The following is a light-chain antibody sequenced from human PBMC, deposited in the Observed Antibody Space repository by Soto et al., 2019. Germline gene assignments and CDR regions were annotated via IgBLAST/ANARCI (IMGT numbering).Light chain of an antibody. J-gene: IGKJ2*01. CDR1: QDISNY. V-gene: IGKV1-33*01. CDR2: DAS. CDR3: QQYDNSHPYT. Sequence: DIQMTQSPSSLSASVGDRVTITCQASQDISNYLNWYQQKPGKAPKLLIYDASNLETGVPSRFSGSRSATDFTFTISSMQPEDIVTYYCQQYDNSHPYTFGEGTKLEIK.